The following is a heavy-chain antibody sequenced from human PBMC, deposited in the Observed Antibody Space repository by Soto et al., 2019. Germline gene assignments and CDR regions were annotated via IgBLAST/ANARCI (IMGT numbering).Heavy chain of an antibody. CDR3: ARDTYYYGSGSDDAFDI. CDR1: GYSFTSYW. Sequence: PGESLKISCKGSGYSFTSYWIGWVRQMPRKGLEWMGIIYPGDSDTRYSPSFQGQVTISADKSISTAYLQWSSLKASDTAMYYCARDTYYYGSGSDDAFDIWGQGTMVTVSS. V-gene: IGHV5-51*01. D-gene: IGHD3-10*01. J-gene: IGHJ3*02. CDR2: IYPGDSDT.